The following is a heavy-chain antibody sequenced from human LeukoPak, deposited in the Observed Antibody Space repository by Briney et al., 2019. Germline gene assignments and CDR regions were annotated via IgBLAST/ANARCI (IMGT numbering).Heavy chain of an antibody. CDR3: ARDALLWFGEANWFDP. J-gene: IGHJ5*02. Sequence: GGSLRLSCAASGFTFSDYYMSWIRQAPGKGLEWVSYISSSGSTIYYADSVKGRFTISRDNAKNSLYLQMNSLRAEDTAVYYCARDALLWFGEANWFDPWGQGTLVTVSS. CDR1: GFTFSDYY. D-gene: IGHD3-10*01. CDR2: ISSSGSTI. V-gene: IGHV3-11*04.